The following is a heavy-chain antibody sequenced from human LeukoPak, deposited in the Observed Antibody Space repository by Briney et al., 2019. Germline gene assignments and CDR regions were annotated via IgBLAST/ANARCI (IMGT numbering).Heavy chain of an antibody. CDR2: ISSDGSA. J-gene: IGHJ4*02. CDR1: GFSVGTSF. D-gene: IGHD1-26*01. V-gene: IGHV3-66*01. Sequence: GGSLRLSCAVSGFSVGTSFMTWVRQAPGKGLEWVSYISSDGSAYYADSVKGRFTISRDNVDNTLFLQMNTLRVDDTALYFCARVVGVTGYYLDSWGQGTLVTVSS. CDR3: ARVVGVTGYYLDS.